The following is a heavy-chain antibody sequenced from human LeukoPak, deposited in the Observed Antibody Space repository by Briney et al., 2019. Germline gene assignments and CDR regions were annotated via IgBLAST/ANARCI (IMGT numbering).Heavy chain of an antibody. Sequence: GGSLRLSCAASGFTFSSYAMSWVRQAPGKGLEWVSAISGSGGSTYYADSVKGRFTISRDNSKNTLYLQMNSLRAEDSAVYYCANKDAYYDFWSGYYTEFDYWGQGTLVTVSS. CDR3: ANKDAYYDFWSGYYTEFDY. D-gene: IGHD3-3*01. J-gene: IGHJ4*02. CDR2: ISGSGGST. V-gene: IGHV3-23*01. CDR1: GFTFSSYA.